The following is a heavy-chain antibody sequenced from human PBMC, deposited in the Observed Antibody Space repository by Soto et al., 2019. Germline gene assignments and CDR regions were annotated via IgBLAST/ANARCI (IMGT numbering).Heavy chain of an antibody. J-gene: IGHJ5*02. CDR3: AREGAVALNRFDP. CDR2: IYYSGST. D-gene: IGHD6-19*01. CDR1: GGSISSGDYY. V-gene: IGHV4-30-4*01. Sequence: PSETLSLTCTVSGGSISSGDYYWSWIRQPPGKGLEWIGYIYYSGSTYYNPSLKSRVTISVDTSKNQFSLKLSSVTAADTAVYYCAREGAVALNRFDPWGQGTLVTVSS.